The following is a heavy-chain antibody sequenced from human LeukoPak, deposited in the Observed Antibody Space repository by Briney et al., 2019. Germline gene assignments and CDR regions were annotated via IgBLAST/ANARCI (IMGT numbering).Heavy chain of an antibody. Sequence: PSGTLSLTCTVSGGSISSSSYYWGWIRQPPGKGLEWIGSIYYSGSTYYNPSLKSRVTISADTSKNQFSLKLSSVTAADTAVYYCARQGCTNGVCYVADYWGQGTLVTVSS. D-gene: IGHD2-8*01. V-gene: IGHV4-39*07. CDR3: ARQGCTNGVCYVADY. CDR1: GGSISSSSYY. CDR2: IYYSGST. J-gene: IGHJ4*02.